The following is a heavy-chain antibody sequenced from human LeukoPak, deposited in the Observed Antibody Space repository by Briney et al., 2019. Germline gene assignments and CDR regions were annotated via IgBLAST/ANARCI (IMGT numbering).Heavy chain of an antibody. Sequence: AGGSLRLSCAASEFTFSSFAMNWVRRAPGKGLEWVSGTSDSGTTTYYADSVKGRFTMSRDNSKKTLFLQMDSLRAEDTAVYYCAKGGSGFGFYYGMDVWGQGTTVTVSS. CDR2: TSDSGTTT. CDR3: AKGGSGFGFYYGMDV. J-gene: IGHJ6*02. V-gene: IGHV3-23*01. D-gene: IGHD3-10*01. CDR1: EFTFSSFA.